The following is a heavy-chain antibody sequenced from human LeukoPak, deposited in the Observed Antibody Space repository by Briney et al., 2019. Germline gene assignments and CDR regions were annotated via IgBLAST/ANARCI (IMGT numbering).Heavy chain of an antibody. V-gene: IGHV3-48*03. J-gene: IGHJ4*02. CDR1: GFTFRNYA. D-gene: IGHD5-24*01. CDR3: ARTIEMATISYFDY. CDR2: ISSSDDTI. Sequence: GGSLRLSCAASGFTFRNYAMNWVRQAPGKGLEWVSYISSSDDTIYYADSVKGRFTISRDNAKNSLYLQMNSLRAGDTAVYYCARTIEMATISYFDYWGQGTLVTVSS.